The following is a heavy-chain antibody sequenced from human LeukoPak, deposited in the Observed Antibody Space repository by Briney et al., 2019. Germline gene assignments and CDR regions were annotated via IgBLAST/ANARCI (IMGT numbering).Heavy chain of an antibody. Sequence: PGGSLRLSCAASGFTFRNHAMHWVRQAPGKGLEWVAVISYDGRNKYYTDSVKGRFTISRDNSKNTLYLQMDSLRVEDTAVYYCVREEYDRNFFDNWGQGTLVTVYS. V-gene: IGHV3-30*04. CDR3: VREEYDRNFFDN. CDR1: GFTFRNHA. CDR2: ISYDGRNK. D-gene: IGHD3-22*01. J-gene: IGHJ4*02.